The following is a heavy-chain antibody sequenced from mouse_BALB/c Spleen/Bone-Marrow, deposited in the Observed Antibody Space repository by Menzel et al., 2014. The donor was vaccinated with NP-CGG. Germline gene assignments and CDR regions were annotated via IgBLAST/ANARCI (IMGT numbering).Heavy chain of an antibody. CDR1: GFNIKDAY. J-gene: IGHJ4*01. CDR3: ARAYYGNYPYVMDY. Sequence: VQLKESGAELVKPGASVKLSCTASGFNIKDAYMHWVKTRPEQGLEWIGRIDPANGNTKYDPKFQGKATVTADTSSNTVYLQLSSLTSEDTAVYYCARAYYGNYPYVMDYWGQGTSVAVSS. CDR2: IDPANGNT. V-gene: IGHV14-3*02. D-gene: IGHD2-10*01.